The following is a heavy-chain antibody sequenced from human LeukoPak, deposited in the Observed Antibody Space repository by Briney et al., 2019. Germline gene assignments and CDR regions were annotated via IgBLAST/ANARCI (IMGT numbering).Heavy chain of an antibody. D-gene: IGHD6-19*01. CDR3: ARDHSSGWYSDYFDY. CDR2: IWYDGSNK. Sequence: SGRSLRLSCAASGFTFSSYGMHRVRQAPGKGLEWVAVIWYDGSNKYYADSVKGRFTISRDNSKNTLYLQMNSLRAEDTAVYYCARDHSSGWYSDYFDYWGQGTLVTVSS. CDR1: GFTFSSYG. J-gene: IGHJ4*02. V-gene: IGHV3-33*01.